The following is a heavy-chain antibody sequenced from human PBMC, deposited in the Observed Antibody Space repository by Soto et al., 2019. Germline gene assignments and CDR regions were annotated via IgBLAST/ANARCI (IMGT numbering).Heavy chain of an antibody. CDR2: VLPFLDIT. V-gene: IGHV1-69*02. J-gene: IGHJ4*02. Sequence: QVQLVQSGSEVKKPGSSVRVSCKTSGGTFSIYTISWVRQAPGQGLEWMGRVLPFLDITSYSQRFQGRVTITADRSTTTACMELSSLRSEDTAVYYCARDRDNSNGPNFDSWGQGTLVTVSS. CDR3: ARDRDNSNGPNFDS. CDR1: GGTFSIYT. D-gene: IGHD1-20*01.